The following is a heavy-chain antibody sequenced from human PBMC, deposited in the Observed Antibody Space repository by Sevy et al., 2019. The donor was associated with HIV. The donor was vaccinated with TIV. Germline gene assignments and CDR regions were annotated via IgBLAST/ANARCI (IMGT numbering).Heavy chain of an antibody. Sequence: GGSLRLSCAASGFTFSSYAMHWVRQAPGKGLEWVAVISYDGSNKYYVDSVKDRFTISRDNSKNTLYLQMNSLRTEDTAVYYCARDRGSGKNVFFDYWGQGTLVTVSS. J-gene: IGHJ4*02. CDR1: GFTFSSYA. V-gene: IGHV3-30-3*01. CDR2: ISYDGSNK. D-gene: IGHD3-10*01. CDR3: ARDRGSGKNVFFDY.